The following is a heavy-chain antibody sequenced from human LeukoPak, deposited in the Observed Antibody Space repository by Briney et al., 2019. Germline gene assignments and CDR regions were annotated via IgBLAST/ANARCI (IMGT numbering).Heavy chain of an antibody. CDR3: ARGPSGYHNT. V-gene: IGHV3-30*03. D-gene: IGHD5-12*01. CDR2: ISYDGSNK. CDR1: GFTFSSYG. Sequence: GGSLRLSCAASGFTFSSYGIHWVRQAPGKGLEWVAVISYDGSNKYYADSVKGRFTISRDNSKNTLYLQMNNLRAEDTAVYYCARGPSGYHNTGGQGTLVTVSS. J-gene: IGHJ4*02.